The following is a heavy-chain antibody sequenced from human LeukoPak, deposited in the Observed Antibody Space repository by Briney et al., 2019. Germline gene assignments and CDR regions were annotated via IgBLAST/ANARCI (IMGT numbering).Heavy chain of an antibody. D-gene: IGHD6-13*01. CDR1: GFTFSLYG. J-gene: IGHJ4*02. Sequence: QPGGSLRLSCVASGFTFSLYGMSWVRQAPGKGLEWLATVNKDGSGREYIDSVRGRFTISRDNAKNSIHLQMSSLSADDTAVYFSATEFWYRFDHWGQGTLVTVSS. CDR3: ATEFWYRFDH. V-gene: IGHV3-7*01. CDR2: VNKDGSGR.